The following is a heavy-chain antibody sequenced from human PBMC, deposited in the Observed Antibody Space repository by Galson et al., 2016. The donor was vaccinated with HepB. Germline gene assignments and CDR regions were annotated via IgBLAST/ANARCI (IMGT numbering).Heavy chain of an antibody. Sequence: TLSLTCTVSGGSISSGGYYWTWIRQHPGKGLEWIGYIYYRGSTYYNPSLESRLSISIDASKNQFSLRLTSVTAADTAVYYCASFPQEDLQLRGPIHDYCGQGTLVTVSS. CDR3: ASFPQEDLQLRGPIHDY. CDR1: GGSISSGGYY. D-gene: IGHD6-6*01. V-gene: IGHV4-31*03. J-gene: IGHJ4*02. CDR2: IYYRGST.